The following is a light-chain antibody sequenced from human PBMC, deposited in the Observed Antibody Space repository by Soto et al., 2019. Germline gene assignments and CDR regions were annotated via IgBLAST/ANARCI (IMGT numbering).Light chain of an antibody. J-gene: IGKJ1*01. Sequence: DIQMTQSPSTLSASVGDRVSITCRASQSISSSLAWYQQKPGKAPKLLIYKASTLESGVPSRFSGSGSGTEFTLTISSLQPDDFATYYCQHYNSYFRTF. CDR2: KAS. CDR3: QHYNSYFRT. CDR1: QSISSS. V-gene: IGKV1-5*03.